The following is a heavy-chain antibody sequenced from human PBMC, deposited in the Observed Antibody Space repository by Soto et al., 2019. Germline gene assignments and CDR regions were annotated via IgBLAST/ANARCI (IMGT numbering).Heavy chain of an antibody. CDR3: LRDFYGY. D-gene: IGHD3-10*01. CDR1: GFTFSTSW. CDR2: INEDGSTR. J-gene: IGHJ4*02. Sequence: PGGSLRLSCAASGFTFSTSWMSWVRQAPGKGLEWVANINEDGSTRYYVDSVKGRFTISRDNAKNSLYLQMNSLRAEDTAVYYCLRDFYGYSGQGTIVTVSS. V-gene: IGHV3-7*01.